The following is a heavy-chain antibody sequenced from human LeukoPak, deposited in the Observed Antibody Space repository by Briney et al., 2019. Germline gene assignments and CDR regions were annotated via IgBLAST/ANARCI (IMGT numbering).Heavy chain of an antibody. D-gene: IGHD3-9*01. CDR3: AKDNSYDILTGYNPFDY. V-gene: IGHV3-9*01. CDR1: GFTFDDYA. J-gene: IGHJ4*02. CDR2: ISWNSGSI. Sequence: GGSLRLSCAASGFTFDDYAMHWVRQAPGKGLEWVSGISWNSGSIGYADSVKGRFTISRDNAKNSLYLQMNSLRAEDTALYYCAKDNSYDILTGYNPFDYWGQGTLVTVSS.